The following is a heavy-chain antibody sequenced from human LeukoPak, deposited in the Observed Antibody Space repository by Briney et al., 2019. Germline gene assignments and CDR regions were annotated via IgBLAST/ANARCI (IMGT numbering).Heavy chain of an antibody. J-gene: IGHJ5*02. V-gene: IGHV3-30-3*01. CDR3: ARDAVSGSSSTHWFDP. D-gene: IGHD1-26*01. CDR2: ISYDGSNK. Sequence: GGSLRLSCAASGFTFSSYAMHWVRQAPGKGLEWVAVISYDGSNKYYADSVKGRFTISRDNSKNTLYLQMNSLRAEDTAVYYCARDAVSGSSSTHWFDPWGQGTLVTVSS. CDR1: GFTFSSYA.